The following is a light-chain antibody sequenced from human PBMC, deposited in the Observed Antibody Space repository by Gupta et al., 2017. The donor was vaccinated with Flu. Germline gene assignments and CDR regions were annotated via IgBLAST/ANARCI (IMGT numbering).Light chain of an antibody. J-gene: IGLJ3*02. CDR2: EEI. V-gene: IGLV3-10*01. Sequence: SIDLPQPPSVSGSPWQTAKNTGAGDAFPKNYAYWYHLKSGQAPHLVIYEEIKRPSGIPERFSGSTSGTAATLTSTGVQGEDEADYYCSSGDRRVNDWVFGGGTTLPVL. CDR1: AFPKNY. CDR3: SSGDRRVNDWV.